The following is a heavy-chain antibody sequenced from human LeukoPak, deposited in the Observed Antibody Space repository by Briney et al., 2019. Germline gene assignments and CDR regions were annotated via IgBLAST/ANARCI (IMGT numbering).Heavy chain of an antibody. V-gene: IGHV3-23*01. Sequence: PGGSLRLSCAASGFTFSSYAMSWVRQAPGKGLEWVSGLSGSGVSTYYADSVKGRFTISRDNSKNTLHLLMNSLGAEDTAIYYCAKQRYWSDGNFDYWGQGALVTVSS. J-gene: IGHJ4*02. CDR2: LSGSGVST. D-gene: IGHD1-1*01. CDR1: GFTFSSYA. CDR3: AKQRYWSDGNFDY.